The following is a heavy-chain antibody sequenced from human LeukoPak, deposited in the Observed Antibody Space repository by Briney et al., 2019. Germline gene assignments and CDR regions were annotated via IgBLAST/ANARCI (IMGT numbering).Heavy chain of an antibody. Sequence: PGGSLRLSCAASGFTFSSYAMHWVRQAPGKGLEWVAVISYDGSNKYYADSVKGRFTISRDNSKNTLYLQMNSLRADDTAVYYCAKDGGQGADYWGQGTLVSVSS. CDR2: ISYDGSNK. J-gene: IGHJ4*02. CDR1: GFTFSSYA. V-gene: IGHV3-30*04. D-gene: IGHD3-16*01. CDR3: AKDGGQGADY.